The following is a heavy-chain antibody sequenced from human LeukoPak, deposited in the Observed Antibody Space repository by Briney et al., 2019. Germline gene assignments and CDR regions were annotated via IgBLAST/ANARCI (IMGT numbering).Heavy chain of an antibody. CDR2: ISAYSGNT. V-gene: IGHV1-18*01. CDR3: ASNTRRITMVRGVVTPIYYYYYMDV. Sequence: WASVKVSCKASGYTFTSYGISWVRQAPGQGLEWMGWISAYSGNTNYAQKLQGRVTMTTDTSTSTAYMELRSLRSDDTAVYYCASNTRRITMVRGVVTPIYYYYYMDVWGKGTTVTISS. J-gene: IGHJ6*03. CDR1: GYTFTSYG. D-gene: IGHD3-10*01.